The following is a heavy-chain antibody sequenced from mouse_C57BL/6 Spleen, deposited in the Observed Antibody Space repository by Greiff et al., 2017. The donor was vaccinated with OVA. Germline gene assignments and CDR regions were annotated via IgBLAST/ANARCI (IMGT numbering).Heavy chain of an antibody. J-gene: IGHJ4*01. CDR3: ARPYGKDAMDY. CDR1: GYTFTDYY. CDR2: INPNNGGT. Sequence: EVQLQQSGPELVKPGASVKISCKASGYTFTDYYMNWVKQSHGKSLEWIGDINPNNGGTSYNQKFKGKATLTVDKSSSTAYMELRSLTSEDSAVYYCARPYGKDAMDYWGQGTSVTVSS. D-gene: IGHD2-1*01. V-gene: IGHV1-26*01.